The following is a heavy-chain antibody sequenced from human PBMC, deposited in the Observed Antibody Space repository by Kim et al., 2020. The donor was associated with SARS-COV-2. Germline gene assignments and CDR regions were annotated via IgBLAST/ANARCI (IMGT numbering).Heavy chain of an antibody. CDR1: GFTFSSYS. J-gene: IGHJ5*02. Sequence: GGSLRLSCAASGFTFSSYSMNWVRQAPGKGLEWVSSISSSSSYIYYAESVKGRFTISRDNAKNSLYLQMNSLRAEDTAVYYCARDVGQKSKWTGNWFDPWGQGTLVTVSS. CDR3: ARDVGQKSKWTGNWFDP. CDR2: ISSSSSYI. V-gene: IGHV3-21*01. D-gene: IGHD3-9*01.